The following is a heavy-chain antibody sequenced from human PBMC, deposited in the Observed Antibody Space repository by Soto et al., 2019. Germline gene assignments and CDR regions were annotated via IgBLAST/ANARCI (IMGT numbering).Heavy chain of an antibody. V-gene: IGHV3-23*01. CDR2: ISGNGVST. CDR1: GFTFSSYA. J-gene: IGHJ4*02. Sequence: GGSLRLSCAASGFTFSSYAMSWVRQAPGKGLEWVSGISGNGVSTYYADSVKGRFTISRDNAKSSLYLQMNSLRDEDTALYYCATSEVTQSWDHWGQGALVTVSS. D-gene: IGHD4-4*01. CDR3: ATSEVTQSWDH.